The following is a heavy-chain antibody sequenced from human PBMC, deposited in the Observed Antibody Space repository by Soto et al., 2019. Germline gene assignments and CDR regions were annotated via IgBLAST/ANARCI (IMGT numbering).Heavy chain of an antibody. Sequence: QVQLVQSGAEVKKPGASVKVSCKASGYTFTSYGISWVRQAPGQGLEWMGWISAYNGNTNYAQKLQGRVSMTTDTSTSTAYMELRSLRSDDTAVYYCARSKYCSGGSCSNSRFDPWGQGTLVTVSS. CDR1: GYTFTSYG. V-gene: IGHV1-18*04. CDR3: ARSKYCSGGSCSNSRFDP. CDR2: ISAYNGNT. J-gene: IGHJ5*02. D-gene: IGHD2-15*01.